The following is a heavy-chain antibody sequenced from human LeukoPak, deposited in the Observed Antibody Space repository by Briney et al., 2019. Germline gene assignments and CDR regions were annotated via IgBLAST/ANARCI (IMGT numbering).Heavy chain of an antibody. Sequence: PGGSLRLSCAASGFSFSSYVMHWVRQAPGKGLEWVTLISYGGNDKEYGDSVRGRFTSSRDNSKNTLYLQMNSLRAEDTAVYYCARDPGATLSYAMDAWGQGTAVTVSS. CDR3: ARDPGATLSYAMDA. CDR1: GFSFSSYV. CDR2: ISYGGNDK. V-gene: IGHV3-30*03. D-gene: IGHD1-26*01. J-gene: IGHJ6*02.